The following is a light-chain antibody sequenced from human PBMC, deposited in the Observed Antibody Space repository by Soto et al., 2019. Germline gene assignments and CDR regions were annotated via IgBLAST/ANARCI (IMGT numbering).Light chain of an antibody. Sequence: EIVMTQSPVTLSVSPGGRATLSCRASQSVTSNLAWYQQKPGQAPRLLIYGASTRATGIPARFSGSGSGTEFTLTISSLQSEDFAVYYCQQYNNWWTFGQGTKVDNK. CDR2: GAS. CDR1: QSVTSN. J-gene: IGKJ1*01. V-gene: IGKV3-15*01. CDR3: QQYNNWWT.